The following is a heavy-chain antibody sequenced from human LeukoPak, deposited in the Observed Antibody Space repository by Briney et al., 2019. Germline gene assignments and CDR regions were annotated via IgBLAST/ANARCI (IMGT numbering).Heavy chain of an antibody. Sequence: GGSLRLSCSTSGFTFNDYSMNWVRQAPGKGLEWISYIGISSGNTKYADSVKGRFTISGDNAKNSLYLQMNSLRVEDTAVYYCARNHNYAFDNWGQGTLVTVSS. V-gene: IGHV3-48*04. J-gene: IGHJ4*02. CDR1: GFTFNDYS. D-gene: IGHD1-1*01. CDR3: ARNHNYAFDN. CDR2: IGISSGNT.